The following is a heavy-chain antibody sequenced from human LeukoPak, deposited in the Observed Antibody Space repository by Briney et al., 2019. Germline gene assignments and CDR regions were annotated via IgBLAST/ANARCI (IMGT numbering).Heavy chain of an antibody. Sequence: SVKVSCKDSGGTFSSYAISWVRQAPGQGLEWMGGIIPIFGTANYAQKFQGRVTITTDESTSTAYMELSSMRSEDTAVYYCARGGSSWRGYRDWFDPWGQGTLVSVSS. V-gene: IGHV1-69*05. CDR2: IIPIFGTA. CDR1: GGTFSSYA. CDR3: ARGGSSWRGYRDWFDP. J-gene: IGHJ5*02. D-gene: IGHD6-13*01.